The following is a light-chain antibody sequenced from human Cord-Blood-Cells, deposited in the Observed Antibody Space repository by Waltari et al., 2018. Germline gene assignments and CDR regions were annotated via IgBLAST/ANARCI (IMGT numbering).Light chain of an antibody. V-gene: IGLV2-23*01. CDR2: DDS. CDR1: SSDVGSYNL. CDR3: CSYAGSSTWV. J-gene: IGLJ3*02. Sequence: QSALTQPASVSGSPGQSITISCTGTSSDVGSYNLVSLYQQHPGKAPKLMIYDDSKRSSGVSNRFSGSKSGNTASLTISGLQAEDEADYYCCSYAGSSTWVFGGGTKLTVL.